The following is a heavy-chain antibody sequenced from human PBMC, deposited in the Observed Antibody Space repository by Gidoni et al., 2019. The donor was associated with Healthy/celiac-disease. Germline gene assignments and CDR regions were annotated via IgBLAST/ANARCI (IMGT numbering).Heavy chain of an antibody. V-gene: IGHV1-18*01. CDR2: ISAYNGNT. D-gene: IGHD6-19*01. J-gene: IGHJ6*02. Sequence: QVQLVQSGAEVKKPGASVKVSCNASGYTFPSYGSSRVRQAPGQGRAWLGWISAYNGNTNYAQKLQGRVTMTTDTSTSTAYMELRSLRSDDTAVYYCARADSSGWYNYYYGMDVWGQGTTVTVSS. CDR3: ARADSSGWYNYYYGMDV. CDR1: GYTFPSYG.